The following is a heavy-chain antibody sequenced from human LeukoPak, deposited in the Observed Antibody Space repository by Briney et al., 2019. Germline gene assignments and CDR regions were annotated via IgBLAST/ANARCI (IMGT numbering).Heavy chain of an antibody. CDR2: ISYDGSNK. Sequence: GGSLRLSCAASGFTFSSYAMHWVRQAPGKGLEWVAVISYDGSNKYYADSVKGRSTISRDSSKNTLYLQMNSLRAEDTAVYYCARDQGGFCSGGSCHPYNWFDPWGQGTLVTVSS. J-gene: IGHJ5*02. CDR3: ARDQGGFCSGGSCHPYNWFDP. D-gene: IGHD2-15*01. V-gene: IGHV3-30-3*01. CDR1: GFTFSSYA.